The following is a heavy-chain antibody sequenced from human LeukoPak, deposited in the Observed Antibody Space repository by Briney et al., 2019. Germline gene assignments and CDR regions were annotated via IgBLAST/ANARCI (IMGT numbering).Heavy chain of an antibody. Sequence: SETLSLICTVSGGSISSYYWSWIRQPPGKGLEWIGYIYYSGSTNYNPSLKSRVTISVDTSKNQFSLKLSSVTAADTAVYYCARDSRRDGMDVWGQGTTVTVSS. CDR1: GGSISSYY. J-gene: IGHJ6*02. V-gene: IGHV4-59*01. CDR3: ARDSRRDGMDV. CDR2: IYYSGST.